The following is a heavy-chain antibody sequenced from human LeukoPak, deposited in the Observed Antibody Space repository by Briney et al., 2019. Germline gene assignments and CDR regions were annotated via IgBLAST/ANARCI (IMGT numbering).Heavy chain of an antibody. CDR1: GFTFNKHA. J-gene: IGHJ4*02. CDR3: AKGQSPTMTTPFDY. Sequence: GGSLRLSCAASGFTFNKHAMTWVRQAPGKGPEWVSGISGSGSTTYYADSVRGRFTISRDNSKNTLYLQMNSLRAEDTALYYCAKGQSPTMTTPFDYWGQGTLVTVSS. D-gene: IGHD4-17*01. CDR2: ISGSGSTT. V-gene: IGHV3-23*01.